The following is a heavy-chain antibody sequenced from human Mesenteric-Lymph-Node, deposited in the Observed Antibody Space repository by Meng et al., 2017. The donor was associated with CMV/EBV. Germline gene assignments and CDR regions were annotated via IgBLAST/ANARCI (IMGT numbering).Heavy chain of an antibody. D-gene: IGHD3-3*01. V-gene: IGHV3-7*03. Sequence: GESLKISCAASGFTFSSYWMSWVRQAPGKGLEWVANIKQDGSEKYYVDSVKGRFTISRDNAKNSLYLQMNTLRAEDTAIYYCAKGLAQTMFGVNTFFDYWGQGTLVTVSS. CDR2: IKQDGSEK. CDR3: AKGLAQTMFGVNTFFDY. CDR1: GFTFSSYW. J-gene: IGHJ4*02.